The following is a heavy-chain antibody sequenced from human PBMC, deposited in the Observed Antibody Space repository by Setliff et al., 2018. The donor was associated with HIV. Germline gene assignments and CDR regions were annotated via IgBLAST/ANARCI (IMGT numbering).Heavy chain of an antibody. V-gene: IGHV1-69*05. J-gene: IGHJ5*02. CDR3: ARDFGGYCSSMSCPGLFDP. D-gene: IGHD2-2*01. CDR1: GGTFSSYA. Sequence: SVKVSCKASGGTFSSYAISWVRQAPGQGLEWMGGIIPISGTVNYAQKFWGRVTITTDESTSTAYMELSSLRSEDTAVYYCARDFGGYCSSMSCPGLFDPWGQGTLVTSPQ. CDR2: IIPISGTV.